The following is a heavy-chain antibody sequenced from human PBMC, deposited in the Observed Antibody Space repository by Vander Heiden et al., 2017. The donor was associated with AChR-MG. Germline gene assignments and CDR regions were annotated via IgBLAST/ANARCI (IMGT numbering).Heavy chain of an antibody. CDR3: ARVAAPPPYCTNGVCYTGSTQFDY. Sequence: QVRLQQCGAGLVKPSETLSLTCPVYGRSFSGYSWSWLRQPPGKRLEWIGEINHSGSTNYNPSLKSRVTISVDTSKNQFSLKLSSVTAADTAVYYCARVAAPPPYCTNGVCYTGSTQFDYWGQGTLVTVSS. D-gene: IGHD2-8*01. CDR1: GRSFSGYS. J-gene: IGHJ4*02. V-gene: IGHV4-34*01. CDR2: INHSGST.